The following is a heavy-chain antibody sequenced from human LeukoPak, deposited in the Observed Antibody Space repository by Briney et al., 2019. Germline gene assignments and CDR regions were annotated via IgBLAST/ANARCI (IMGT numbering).Heavy chain of an antibody. CDR3: ARSLTVTHYFDY. V-gene: IGHV5-51*01. CDR2: FYPGDSDT. D-gene: IGHD4-17*01. J-gene: IGHJ4*02. CDR1: GYCSTSYW. Sequence: GESLKISCKAAGYCSTSYWIGWVRHMPGRGVEWMEIFYPGDSDTRYSPSLQGQVTISADKSISNAYLQWSSRKASDTAMYYCARSLTVTHYFDYWGQGTLVTVSS.